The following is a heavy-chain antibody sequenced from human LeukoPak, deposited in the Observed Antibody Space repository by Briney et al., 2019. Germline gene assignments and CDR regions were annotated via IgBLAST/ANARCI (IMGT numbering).Heavy chain of an antibody. V-gene: IGHV5-51*01. Sequence: GESLKISCKGSGYIFNNYWIGWVRQMPGKGLEWMGIIYPGDSETRYSPSFQGQVTMSVDKSISTAYLQWSSLKASDTAMYFCATHRGPSESSFYYYMDVWGKGTTVTVSS. D-gene: IGHD3-10*01. CDR2: IYPGDSET. CDR3: ATHRGPSESSFYYYMDV. J-gene: IGHJ6*03. CDR1: GYIFNNYW.